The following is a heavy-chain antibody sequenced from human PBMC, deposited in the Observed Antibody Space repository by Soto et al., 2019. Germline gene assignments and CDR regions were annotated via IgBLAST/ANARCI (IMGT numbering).Heavy chain of an antibody. V-gene: IGHV3-9*01. J-gene: IGHJ4*02. CDR2: ISWNSGSI. Sequence: EVRLVESGGGLVQPGRSLRLSCAASGFTFDDYAMHWVRQAPGKGLEWVSGISWNSGSIGYADSVKGRFTISRDNAKNSLYLQMNSLRAEDTALYYCAKGHYSNYSAHFDYWGQGTLVTVSS. CDR3: AKGHYSNYSAHFDY. CDR1: GFTFDDYA. D-gene: IGHD4-4*01.